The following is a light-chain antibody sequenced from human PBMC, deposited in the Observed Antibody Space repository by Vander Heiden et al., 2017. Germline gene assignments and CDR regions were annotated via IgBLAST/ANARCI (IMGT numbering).Light chain of an antibody. CDR1: QSVGTY. J-gene: IGKJ4*01. Sequence: EIALTQSSVTPSLAPGERATLSCRTSQSVGTYLAWYQQKPGQAPRLLIYAASNRATGVPARFSRSGSEGDFTLTISILEPEDFAIYYCQRHSNWPAAFGGGTMVEIK. V-gene: IGKV3-11*02. CDR3: QRHSNWPAA. CDR2: AAS.